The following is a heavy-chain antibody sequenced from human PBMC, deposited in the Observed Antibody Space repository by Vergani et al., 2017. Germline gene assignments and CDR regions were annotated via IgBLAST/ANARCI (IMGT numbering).Heavy chain of an antibody. J-gene: IGHJ4*02. CDR3: ASPRGGMASNPFDY. D-gene: IGHD3-10*01. V-gene: IGHV1-69*02. CDR2: IIPILGIA. Sequence: QVQLVQSGAEVKKPGSSVKVSCKASGGTFSSYTISWVRQAPGQGLEWMGRIIPILGIANYAQKFQGRVTITADKSTSTAYMELSSLRSEDTAVDYCASPRGGMASNPFDYWGQGTLVTVSS. CDR1: GGTFSSYT.